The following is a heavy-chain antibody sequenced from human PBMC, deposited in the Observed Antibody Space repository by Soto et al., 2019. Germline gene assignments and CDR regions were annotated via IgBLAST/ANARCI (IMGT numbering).Heavy chain of an antibody. J-gene: IGHJ4*02. CDR2: INAGNGNT. CDR1: GYTFTSYA. Sequence: ASVKVSCKASGYTFTSYAMNWVRQAPGQRLEWMGWINAGNGNTKYSQKFQGRVTITRDTSASTAYMELSSLRSEDTAVYYCARAYCGGDCYWAHFDYWGQGTLVTVSS. CDR3: ARAYCGGDCYWAHFDY. D-gene: IGHD2-21*02. V-gene: IGHV1-3*01.